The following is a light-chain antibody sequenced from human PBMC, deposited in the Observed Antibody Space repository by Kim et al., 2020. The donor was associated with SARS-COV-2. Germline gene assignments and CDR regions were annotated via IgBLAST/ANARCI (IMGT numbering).Light chain of an antibody. Sequence: IVLTQSPAALSVSPGDRATFSCRASQSVGSYLAWYQHKPGQAPRRLIYGASTRATGVPDRFSGSGSGTEFSLTITGLQSEDFAVYYCQQYSNWPPEYTFGQGTKLEI. CDR3: QQYSNWPPEYT. J-gene: IGKJ2*01. CDR2: GAS. CDR1: QSVGSY. V-gene: IGKV3-15*01.